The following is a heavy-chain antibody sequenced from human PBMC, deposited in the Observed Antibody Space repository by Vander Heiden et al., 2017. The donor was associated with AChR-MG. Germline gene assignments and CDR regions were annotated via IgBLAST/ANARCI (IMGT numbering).Heavy chain of an antibody. V-gene: IGHV4-34*02. CDR3: ARNAAFCGDSCSSGFDL. CDR1: GGSLSGYY. D-gene: IGHD2-21*01. J-gene: IGHJ3*01. CDR2: INHSGRT. Sequence: QVHLQQSGAGLLKPSETLSLTCIIYGGSLSGYYGSWIRQPPGKGLEWIGEINHSGRTNYNPSLKSRVTVSSDTSRSQFSLKLSSVTAADTAVYYCARNAAFCGDSCSSGFDLWGQGTMVTVSS.